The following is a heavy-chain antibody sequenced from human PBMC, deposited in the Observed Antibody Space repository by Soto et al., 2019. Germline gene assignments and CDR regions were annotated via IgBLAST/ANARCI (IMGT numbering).Heavy chain of an antibody. J-gene: IGHJ4*02. CDR2: IKQDGSEK. D-gene: IGHD2-2*02. CDR1: GFTFSSYW. V-gene: IGHV3-7*03. CDR3: ARDSSVVVPAAIGGNFDY. Sequence: EVQLVESGGGLVQPGGSLRLSRAASGFTFSSYWMSWVRQAPGKGLEWVANIKQDGSEKYYVDSVKGRFTISRDNAKNSLYLQMNSLRAEDTAVYYCARDSSVVVPAAIGGNFDYWGQGTLVTVSS.